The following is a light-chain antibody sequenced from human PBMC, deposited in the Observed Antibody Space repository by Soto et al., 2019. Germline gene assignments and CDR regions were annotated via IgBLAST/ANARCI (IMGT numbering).Light chain of an antibody. CDR2: LGS. J-gene: IGKJ2*01. CDR1: QSLLHSNGVNY. CDR3: MQALQTPMYT. V-gene: IGKV2-28*01. Sequence: DIVMTQYPLSLPVTPGEPASISCRSSQSLLHSNGVNYLDWYLQKPGQSPQLLIYLGSNRASGVPDRFSGSGSGTDFTLKISRVEAEDVGVYYCMQALQTPMYTFGQGTKVDIK.